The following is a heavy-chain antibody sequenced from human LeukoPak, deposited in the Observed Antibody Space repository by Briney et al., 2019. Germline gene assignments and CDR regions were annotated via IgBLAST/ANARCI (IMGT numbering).Heavy chain of an antibody. D-gene: IGHD6-13*01. CDR1: RGSISNYY. CDR3: AREPTGYSSSWYRSHWFDP. V-gene: IGHV4-59*01. CDR2: IYYSGST. Sequence: SETLSLTCTVSRGSISNYYWSWIRQPPGKGLEWIGYIYYSGSTNYNPSLKSRVTISVDTSKNQFSLKLSSVTAADTAVYYCAREPTGYSSSWYRSHWFDPWGQGTLVTVSS. J-gene: IGHJ5*02.